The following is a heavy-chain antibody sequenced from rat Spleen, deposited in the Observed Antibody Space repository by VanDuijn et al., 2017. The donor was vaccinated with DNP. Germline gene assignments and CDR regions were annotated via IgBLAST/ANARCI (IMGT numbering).Heavy chain of an antibody. CDR1: GFTFSAYY. Sequence: EVQLVESGGGLVQPGRSLKLSCAASGFTFSAYYMAWVRQAPATGLEWVAYIGSPAYAPYYADSVKGRFTISRDNAKSTLHLQMSSLRSEDMATYYCARWNSGHFDYWGQGVMVPVSS. J-gene: IGHJ2*01. CDR2: IGSPAYAP. V-gene: IGHV5-22*01. D-gene: IGHD4-3*01. CDR3: ARWNSGHFDY.